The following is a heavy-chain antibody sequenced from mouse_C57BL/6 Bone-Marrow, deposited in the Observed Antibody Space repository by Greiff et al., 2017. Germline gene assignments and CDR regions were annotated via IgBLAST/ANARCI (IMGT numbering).Heavy chain of an antibody. CDR3: ARLGWFFDY. CDR1: GYTFTSYW. V-gene: IGHV1-69*01. Sequence: QVQLQQPGAELVMPGASVKLSCKASGYTFTSYWMHWVKQRPGQGLEWIGEIDPSDSYTNYNQKFKGKSTVTVDKSSSTAYMQLSSLTSEDSAVYYCARLGWFFDYWGQGTTLTVSS. D-gene: IGHD2-3*01. CDR2: IDPSDSYT. J-gene: IGHJ2*01.